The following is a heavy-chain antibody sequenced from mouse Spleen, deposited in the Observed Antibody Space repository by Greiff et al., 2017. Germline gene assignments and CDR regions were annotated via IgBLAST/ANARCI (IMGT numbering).Heavy chain of an antibody. D-gene: IGHD1-1*01. Sequence: EVKLVESGGGLVKPGGSLKLSCAASGFTFSSYAMSWVRQTPEKRLEWVASISSGGSTYYPDSVKGRFTISRDNARNILYLQMSSLRSEDTAMYYCARRDYEGYFDYWGQGTTLTVSS. CDR1: GFTFSSYA. CDR3: ARRDYEGYFDY. CDR2: ISSGGST. V-gene: IGHV5-6-5*01. J-gene: IGHJ2*01.